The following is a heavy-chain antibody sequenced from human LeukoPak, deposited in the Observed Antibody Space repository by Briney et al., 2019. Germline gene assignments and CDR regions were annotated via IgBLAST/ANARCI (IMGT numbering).Heavy chain of an antibody. CDR1: GFTFSTFH. D-gene: IGHD3-22*01. J-gene: IGHJ4*02. Sequence: GGSLRLSCTASGFTFSTFHMHWVRQAPGKGLEWVSYINYHSQPTYYADSVKGRFTISRDNAKNSLYLQMNSLRAEDTALYYCAKTYYYDSSGYTHPYYFDYWGQGTLVTVSS. CDR3: AKTYYYDSSGYTHPYYFDY. CDR2: INYHSQPT. V-gene: IGHV3-48*04.